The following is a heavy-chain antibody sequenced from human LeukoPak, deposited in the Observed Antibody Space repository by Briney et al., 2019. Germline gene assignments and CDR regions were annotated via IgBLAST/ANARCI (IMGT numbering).Heavy chain of an antibody. J-gene: IGHJ4*02. V-gene: IGHV4-39*01. CDR2: IYYTETT. D-gene: IGHD3-22*01. CDR1: GGSISSRNYY. CDR3: AISGYYDSSGYYYFDY. Sequence: SETLSLTCTVSGGSISSRNYYWGWVRQSPGKGLEWVGSIYYTETTYYNPSLESRVTISVDASKNQFSLKLSSVTAADTAVYYCAISGYYDSSGYYYFDYWGQGTLVTVSS.